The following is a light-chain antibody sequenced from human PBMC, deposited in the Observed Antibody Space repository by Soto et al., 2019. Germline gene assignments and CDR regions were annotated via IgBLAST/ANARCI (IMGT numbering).Light chain of an antibody. CDR3: CSSAGGFTWV. V-gene: IGLV2-11*01. CDR1: SSDV. Sequence: QSVLTQPRSVSGSPGQSVTISCTGTSSDVVSWYQQHPGKAPKLIIYYVSQRPSGVPDRFSGSKSGNTASLTISGLQAEDEADYYCCSSAGGFTWVFGGGTKVPS. J-gene: IGLJ3*02. CDR2: YVS.